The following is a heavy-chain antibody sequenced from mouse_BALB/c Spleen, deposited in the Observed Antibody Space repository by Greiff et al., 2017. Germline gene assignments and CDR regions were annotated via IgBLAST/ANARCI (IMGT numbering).Heavy chain of an antibody. J-gene: IGHJ4*01. Sequence: EVKLQESGPELVKPGASVKISCKASGYTFTDYNMHWVKQSHGKSLEWIGYIYPYNGGTGYNQKFKSKATLTVDNSSSTAYMELRSLTSEDSAVYYCARGSFTTDYAMDYWGKGTSVTVSS. D-gene: IGHD1-1*01. V-gene: IGHV1S29*02. CDR3: ARGSFTTDYAMDY. CDR2: IYPYNGGT. CDR1: GYTFTDYN.